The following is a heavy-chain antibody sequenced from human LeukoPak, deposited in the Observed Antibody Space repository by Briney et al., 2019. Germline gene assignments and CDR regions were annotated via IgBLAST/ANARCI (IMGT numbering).Heavy chain of an antibody. CDR2: ISGSGGST. Sequence: GGSLRLSCAASGFTFSSYAMSWVRQAPGKGLEWVSAISGSGGSTYYADSVKGRFTISRDNAKNSLYLQMNSLRAEDTALYYCAKANWNDEPGLDYWGQGTLVTVSS. J-gene: IGHJ4*02. CDR1: GFTFSSYA. CDR3: AKANWNDEPGLDY. D-gene: IGHD1-1*01. V-gene: IGHV3-23*01.